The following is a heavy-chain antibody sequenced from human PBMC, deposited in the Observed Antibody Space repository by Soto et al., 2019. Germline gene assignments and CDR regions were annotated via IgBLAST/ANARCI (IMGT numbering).Heavy chain of an antibody. CDR2: IYYTGST. V-gene: IGHV4-61*01. J-gene: IGHJ3*02. CDR3: ARGLGYCSGTNCRRGAFDI. D-gene: IGHD2-2*01. Sequence: SETLSLTCTVSGGSVSSGSHHWSWIRQPPGKRLEWIGYIYYTGSTNYNPSLKSRVTISVDTSKNQFSLNLSSVAAADTAVYSCARGLGYCSGTNCRRGAFDIWGQGTMVTVS. CDR1: GGSVSSGSHH.